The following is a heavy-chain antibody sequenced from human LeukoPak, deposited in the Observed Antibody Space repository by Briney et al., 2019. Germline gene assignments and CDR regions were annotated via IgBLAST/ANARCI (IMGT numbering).Heavy chain of an antibody. CDR3: AKDRGRTVRYFDRDPNWFDP. V-gene: IGHV3-23*01. Sequence: PGGSLRLSCAASGFTFSSYAMSWVRQAPGKGLEWVSAISGSGGSTYYADSVKGRFTISRDNSKNTLYLQMNNLRAEDTAVYYCAKDRGRTVRYFDRDPNWFDPWGQGTLVTVSS. CDR2: ISGSGGST. J-gene: IGHJ5*02. CDR1: GFTFSSYA. D-gene: IGHD3-9*01.